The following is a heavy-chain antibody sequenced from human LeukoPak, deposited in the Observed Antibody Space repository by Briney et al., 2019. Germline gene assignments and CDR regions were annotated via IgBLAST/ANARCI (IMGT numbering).Heavy chain of an antibody. V-gene: IGHV3-23*01. Sequence: GGSLRLSCAASGFTFSSYWMSWVRQAPGKGLEWVAGISDSGGRTNYADSVKGRFTISRDNPKNTLYLQMNSLRADDTAVYFCAKRGVVIRVILVGFHKEAYYFDSWGQGALVTVSS. CDR2: ISDSGGRT. CDR1: GFTFSSYW. J-gene: IGHJ4*02. D-gene: IGHD3-22*01. CDR3: AKRGVVIRVILVGFHKEAYYFDS.